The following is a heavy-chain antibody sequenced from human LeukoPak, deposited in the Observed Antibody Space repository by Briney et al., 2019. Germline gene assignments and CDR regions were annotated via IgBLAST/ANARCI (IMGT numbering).Heavy chain of an antibody. CDR2: IYYTGTT. J-gene: IGHJ4*02. CDR3: VRRDQYVSADY. Sequence: SETLSLTCTVSGDSISNSNYFWDWIRQPPGKGLEWIGTIYYTGTTYYNPSLKSQVTISVDTSKNQFSPKLTSLTAADTAVYSCVRRDQYVSADYWGQGTLVTVSS. V-gene: IGHV4-39*01. D-gene: IGHD3-16*01. CDR1: GDSISNSNYF.